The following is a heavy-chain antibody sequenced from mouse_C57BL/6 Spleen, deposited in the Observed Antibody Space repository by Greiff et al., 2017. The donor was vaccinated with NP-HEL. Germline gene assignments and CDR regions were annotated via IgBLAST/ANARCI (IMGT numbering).Heavy chain of an antibody. Sequence: EVNVVESGGGLVKPGGSLKLSCAASGFTFSSYAMSWVRQTPEKRLEWVATISDGGSYTYYPDNVKGRFTISRDNAKNNLYLQMSHLKSEDTAMYYCARDRGTLTTVVARWYFDVWGTGTTVTVSS. J-gene: IGHJ1*03. CDR3: ARDRGTLTTVVARWYFDV. V-gene: IGHV5-4*01. D-gene: IGHD1-1*01. CDR1: GFTFSSYA. CDR2: ISDGGSYT.